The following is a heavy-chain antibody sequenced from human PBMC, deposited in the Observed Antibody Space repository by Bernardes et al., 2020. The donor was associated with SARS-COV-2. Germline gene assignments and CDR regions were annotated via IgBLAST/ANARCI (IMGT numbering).Heavy chain of an antibody. CDR2: ISFSSSYI. CDR1: GFSFSSYT. Sequence: GGSLRLSCAASGFSFSSYTMTWVRQAPGKGLVWVSSISFSSSYIFYADSVAGRFTISRDNAKNSLYLQMNNVRAEDTGVYYCARATSGISDWGQGALVTVSS. V-gene: IGHV3-21*01. CDR3: ARATSGISD. J-gene: IGHJ4*02. D-gene: IGHD1-26*01.